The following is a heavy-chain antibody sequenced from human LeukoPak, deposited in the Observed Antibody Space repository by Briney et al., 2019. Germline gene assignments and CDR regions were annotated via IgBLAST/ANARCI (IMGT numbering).Heavy chain of an antibody. CDR2: VKSKSAGETT. CDR1: GLSISNDW. Sequence: GGSLRLSCAASGLSISNDWMSWVRQAPGKGLEWVARVKSKSAGETTDYAAPVKGRFTISRDDSKNTLYLQMNSLKTEDTAVYYCTLVQGWGSGSYYRDFWGQGTLVTVSS. D-gene: IGHD3-10*01. V-gene: IGHV3-15*01. CDR3: TLVQGWGSGSYYRDF. J-gene: IGHJ4*02.